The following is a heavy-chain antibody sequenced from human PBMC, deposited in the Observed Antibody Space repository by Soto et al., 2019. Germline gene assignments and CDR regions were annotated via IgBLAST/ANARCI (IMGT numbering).Heavy chain of an antibody. J-gene: IGHJ4*02. CDR1: GGSINSGDYY. CDR2: IYYSGST. CDR3: ARLYTGYEVFDY. D-gene: IGHD5-12*01. Sequence: PSETLSLTCSVSGGSINSGDYYWSWIRQSPGKGLEWIGYIYYSGSTYYNPSLKSRSTISIDTSKNQLFLDVDSVTAADPAVYYCARLYTGYEVFDYWGQGTLVTVSS. V-gene: IGHV4-30-4*01.